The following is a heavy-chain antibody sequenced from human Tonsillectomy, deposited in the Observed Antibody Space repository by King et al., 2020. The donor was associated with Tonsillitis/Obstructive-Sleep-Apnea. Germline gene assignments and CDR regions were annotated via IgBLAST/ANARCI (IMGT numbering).Heavy chain of an antibody. Sequence: VQLVQSGGGVVQPGRSLRLSCAASGFTFSSYAMHWVRQAPGKGLEWVAVISYDGSNKYYADSVKGRFTITRDNSKNTLYLQMNSLRAEDTAVYYCARENPTMIVVVIRPSGAFDIWGQGTMVTVSS. CDR1: GFTFSSYA. CDR2: ISYDGSNK. V-gene: IGHV3-30*04. CDR3: ARENPTMIVVVIRPSGAFDI. J-gene: IGHJ3*02. D-gene: IGHD3-22*01.